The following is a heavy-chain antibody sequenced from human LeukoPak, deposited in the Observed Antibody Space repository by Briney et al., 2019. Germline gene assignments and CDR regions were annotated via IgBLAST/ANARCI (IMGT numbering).Heavy chain of an antibody. Sequence: SETLSLTCTVPGGSISGHYWSWIRQPPGKGLEWIGYIFYSGSTNYNPSLKSRVTISLDTSKNHFSLKLTSVTAADTAVYYCARTPSGSYGHLDYWGQGTLVTVSS. CDR3: ARTPSGSYGHLDY. D-gene: IGHD3-10*01. CDR2: IFYSGST. CDR1: GGSISGHY. V-gene: IGHV4-59*11. J-gene: IGHJ4*02.